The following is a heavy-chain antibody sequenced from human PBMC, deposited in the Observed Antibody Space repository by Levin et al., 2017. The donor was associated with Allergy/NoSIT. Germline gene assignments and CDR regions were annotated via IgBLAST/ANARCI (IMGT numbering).Heavy chain of an antibody. J-gene: IGHJ4*02. CDR2: IYYSGST. CDR1: GDSVSSGSYY. V-gene: IGHV4-61*01. Sequence: GSLRLSCTVSGDSVSSGSYYWSWIRQPPGKGLEWIGYIYYSGSTNYNPSLKSRVTISIDTSKNQFSLKLSYVTAADTAVYYCARGGYCSSASCYAPTGHWGQGTLVTVSS. D-gene: IGHD2-2*03. CDR3: ARGGYCSSASCYAPTGH.